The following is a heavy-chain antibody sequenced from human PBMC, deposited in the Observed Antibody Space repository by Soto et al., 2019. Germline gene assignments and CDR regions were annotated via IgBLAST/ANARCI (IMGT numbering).Heavy chain of an antibody. J-gene: IGHJ6*03. CDR2: MNPNSGNT. D-gene: IGHD4-4*01. CDR1: GYTFTSYD. Sequence: ASVKVSCKASGYTFTSYDINWVRQATGQGLEWMGWMNPNSGNTGYAQKFQGRVTMTRNTSICTAYMELSSLRSEDTAVYYCARGRWDYRLDYYYYYMDVWGKGTTVTVSS. CDR3: ARGRWDYRLDYYYYYMDV. V-gene: IGHV1-8*01.